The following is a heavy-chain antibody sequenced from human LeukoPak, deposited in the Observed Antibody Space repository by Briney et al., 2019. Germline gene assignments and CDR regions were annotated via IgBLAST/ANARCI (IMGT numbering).Heavy chain of an antibody. V-gene: IGHV1-2*02. CDR3: AREGIVGANLYYFDY. D-gene: IGHD1-26*01. Sequence: ASVEVSCKASGYTFTGYYMHWVRQAPGQGLEWMGWINPNSGGTNYAQKFQGRVTMTRDTSISTAYMELSRLRSDDTAVYYCAREGIVGANLYYFDYWGQGTLVTVSS. CDR2: INPNSGGT. J-gene: IGHJ4*02. CDR1: GYTFTGYY.